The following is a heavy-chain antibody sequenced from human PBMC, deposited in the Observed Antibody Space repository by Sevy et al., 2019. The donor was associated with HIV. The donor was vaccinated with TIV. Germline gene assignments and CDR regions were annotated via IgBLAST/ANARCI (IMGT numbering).Heavy chain of an antibody. CDR3: AKGDGALTGIDP. V-gene: IGHV3-30*18. CDR2: MSYDGSNQ. Sequence: GESLKISCAASGFTFSDYAMHWVRLAPGKGLEWVALMSYDGSNQYYADSVKGRFTISRDNSKNTLYLQMNSLRVEDTAVYYCAKGDGALTGIDPWGQGTLVTVSS. D-gene: IGHD7-27*01. CDR1: GFTFSDYA. J-gene: IGHJ5*02.